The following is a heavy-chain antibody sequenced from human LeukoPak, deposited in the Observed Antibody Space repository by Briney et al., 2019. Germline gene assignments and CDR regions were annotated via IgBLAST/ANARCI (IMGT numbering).Heavy chain of an antibody. J-gene: IGHJ4*02. CDR2: IYYTGST. Sequence: SETLSLTCTVSGGSISSGDYYWSWIRQPPGKGLEWVGHIYYTGSTNYNPSLKSRVTISIDTSKNQLSLRLSSVTTADTAVYYCARFDTSYSSDYWGQGTLVTVSS. D-gene: IGHD3-9*01. V-gene: IGHV4-61*08. CDR3: ARFDTSYSSDY. CDR1: GGSISSGDYY.